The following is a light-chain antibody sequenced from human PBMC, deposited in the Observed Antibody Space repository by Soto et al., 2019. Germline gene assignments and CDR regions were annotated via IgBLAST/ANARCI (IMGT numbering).Light chain of an antibody. Sequence: QAVVTQPPSVSGAPGQRVTISCTGSRSNIGATYGVHWYQQLPGTAPKLLIYGNTNRPSGVPDRFSGSKSGTSASLAITGLQAEDEADYYCQSYDSSLSGSVFGGGTKLTVL. CDR2: GNT. CDR1: RSNIGATYG. CDR3: QSYDSSLSGSV. V-gene: IGLV1-40*01. J-gene: IGLJ2*01.